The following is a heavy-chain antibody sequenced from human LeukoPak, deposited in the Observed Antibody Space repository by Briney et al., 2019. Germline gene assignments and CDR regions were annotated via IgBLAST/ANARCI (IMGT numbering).Heavy chain of an antibody. CDR1: GYTFTSYY. CDR2: INPSGGST. D-gene: IGHD4-11*01. J-gene: IGHJ5*02. V-gene: IGHV1-46*01. CDR3: ALQANWFDP. Sequence: GASVKVSCKASGYTFTSYYMHWVRQAPGQGLEWMGIINPSGGSTSYAQKFQGRVTMTRDMSTSRVYMELSSLRSEDTAVYYCALQANWFDPWGQGTLVTVSS.